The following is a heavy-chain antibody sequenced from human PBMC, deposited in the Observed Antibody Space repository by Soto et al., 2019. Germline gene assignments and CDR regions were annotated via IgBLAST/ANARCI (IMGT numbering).Heavy chain of an antibody. CDR1: GFTFSSYS. J-gene: IGHJ6*02. CDR3: ARTAIVVVPGANGDYYYGMDV. Sequence: EVQLVESGGGLVKPGGSLRLSCAASGFTFSSYSMNWVRQAPGKGLEWVSSISSSSSYIYYADSVKGRFTISRDNAKNSLYPKMNSLRAEDPAVYYCARTAIVVVPGANGDYYYGMDVWGQGTTVTVSS. D-gene: IGHD2-2*01. CDR2: ISSSSSYI. V-gene: IGHV3-21*01.